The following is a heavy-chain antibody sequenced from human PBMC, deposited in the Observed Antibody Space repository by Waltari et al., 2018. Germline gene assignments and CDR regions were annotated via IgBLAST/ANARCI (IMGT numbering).Heavy chain of an antibody. CDR1: GGSFSGYY. Sequence: QVQLQQWGAGLLKPSETLSLTCAVYGGSFSGYYWSWIRQPPGKGLEWIGEINHSGSTNYNPSLKSRVTISVDTSKNQFSLKLSSVTAADTAVYYCARGWEQLGYFDYWGQGTLVTVSS. D-gene: IGHD6-6*01. CDR2: INHSGST. CDR3: ARGWEQLGYFDY. J-gene: IGHJ4*02. V-gene: IGHV4-34*01.